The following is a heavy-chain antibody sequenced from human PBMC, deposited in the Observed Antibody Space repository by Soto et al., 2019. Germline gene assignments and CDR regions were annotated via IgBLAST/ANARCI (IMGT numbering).Heavy chain of an antibody. CDR1: GYTFSDYQ. D-gene: IGHD3-10*01. J-gene: IGHJ5*02. CDR2: VKPNDGTT. V-gene: IGHV1-46*01. CDR3: VRETGAFEA. Sequence: QVQLVQSGIEVKKPGASLHVSCKASGYTFSDYQMHWVRQATGQGLEWMGVVKPNDGTTFYAQRCQRRVTMTRDTSTSTVYMDLSRLTFDDTAIYYCVRETGAFEAWGQGTLVTVSS.